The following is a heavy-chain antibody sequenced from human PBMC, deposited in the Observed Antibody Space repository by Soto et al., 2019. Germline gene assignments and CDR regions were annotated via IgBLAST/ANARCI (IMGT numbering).Heavy chain of an antibody. CDR1: GGSIGSHY. CDR3: ARTLGASGLPLDY. D-gene: IGHD1-26*01. Sequence: QVQLQEAGPGLVKPSETLSLTCAVSGGSIGSHYWSWIRRPPGKGLEWIGYVHYSGGTNYNPSLKGRLTISRDPSKNLFSLKLTSVTSADTAVYYCARTLGASGLPLDYWGQGTLVTVSS. CDR2: VHYSGGT. J-gene: IGHJ4*02. V-gene: IGHV4-59*11.